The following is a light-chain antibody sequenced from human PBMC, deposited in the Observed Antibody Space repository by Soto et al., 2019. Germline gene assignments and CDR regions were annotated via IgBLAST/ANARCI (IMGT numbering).Light chain of an antibody. CDR1: QSISSW. J-gene: IGKJ5*01. CDR3: QQYNSYS. V-gene: IGKV1-5*03. CDR2: KAS. Sequence: DIQMTQSPSTLSASVGDRVTITCRASQSISSWLAWYQQKPGKAPKLLIYKASSLESGVPSRFSGRGSGTEFTLTISSLQPGDFAAYYCQQYNSYSFGQGTRLEIK.